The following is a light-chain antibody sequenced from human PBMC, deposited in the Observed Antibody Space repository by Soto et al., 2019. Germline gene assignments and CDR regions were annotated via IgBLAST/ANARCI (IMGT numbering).Light chain of an antibody. CDR3: CSYAGSRYV. Sequence: QSALTQPRSVSWSPGQSVTISCTGTSSDVGGYNYVSWYQQHPGKAPKLMIYDVSKRPSGVPDRFSGSKSGNTASLTISGLQAEDEADYYCCSYAGSRYVFGTGTKLTVL. J-gene: IGLJ1*01. CDR1: SSDVGGYNY. V-gene: IGLV2-11*01. CDR2: DVS.